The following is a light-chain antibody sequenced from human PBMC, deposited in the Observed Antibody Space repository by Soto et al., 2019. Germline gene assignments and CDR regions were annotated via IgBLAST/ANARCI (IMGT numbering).Light chain of an antibody. CDR2: EVR. CDR3: TSYSSTTTPWV. Sequence: QSALTQPVSVSGSPGQSITISCTGTTVDVGGYDYVSWYQQHPGKAPKLMIYEVRDRPSGVSDRFSGSKSGNTASLTISGLQAEDEADYYCTSYSSTTTPWVFGGGTKLTVL. V-gene: IGLV2-14*01. J-gene: IGLJ3*02. CDR1: TVDVGGYDY.